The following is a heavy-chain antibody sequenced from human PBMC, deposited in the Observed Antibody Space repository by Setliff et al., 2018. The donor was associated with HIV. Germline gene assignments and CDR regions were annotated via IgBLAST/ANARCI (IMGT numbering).Heavy chain of an antibody. CDR1: CGSIIYTSYY. CDR3: AKSTVGGTTHAFDL. J-gene: IGHJ3*01. Sequence: SETLSLTCTVSCGSIIYTSYYWGWIRQPPGKGLEWIGSIYYSGSVYYNPSLKSRVTISVDTTKNQFSLKVKSVTAADTAVYYCAKSTVGGTTHAFDLWGQGTMVTVSS. CDR2: IYYSGSV. V-gene: IGHV4-39*07. D-gene: IGHD1-26*01.